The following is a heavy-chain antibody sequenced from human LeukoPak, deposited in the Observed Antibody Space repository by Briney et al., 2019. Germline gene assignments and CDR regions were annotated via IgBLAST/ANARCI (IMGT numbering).Heavy chain of an antibody. CDR3: ARDPGIIVVPAAHMDV. Sequence: ASVNVFCKASGYTFTSYGISWVRQAPGQGLEWMGWISAYNGNTNYAQKLQGRVTMTTDTSTSTAYMELRSLRSDDTAVYYCARDPGIIVVPAAHMDVWGQGTTVTVSS. CDR2: ISAYNGNT. J-gene: IGHJ6*02. V-gene: IGHV1-18*01. CDR1: GYTFTSYG. D-gene: IGHD2-2*01.